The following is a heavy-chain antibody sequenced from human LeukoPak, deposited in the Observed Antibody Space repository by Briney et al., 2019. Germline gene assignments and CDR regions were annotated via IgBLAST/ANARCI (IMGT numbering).Heavy chain of an antibody. J-gene: IGHJ3*02. Sequence: ASVKVSCKASGGTFSGYVISWVRQAPGQGLEWMGWINTNTGNPKYAQGFTGRFVFSLDTSVSTAYLQISSLKAEDTAVYYCARSAGYGDYVEPLFDIWGQGTMVTVSS. D-gene: IGHD4-17*01. CDR1: GGTFSGYV. CDR3: ARSAGYGDYVEPLFDI. V-gene: IGHV7-4-1*02. CDR2: INTNTGNP.